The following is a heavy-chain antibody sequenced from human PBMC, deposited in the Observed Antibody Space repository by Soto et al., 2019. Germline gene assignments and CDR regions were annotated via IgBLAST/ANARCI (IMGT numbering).Heavy chain of an antibody. Sequence: SETLSLTCAVYGGSFSGYYWSWIRQPPGKGLEWIGEIDHSGSTNYNPSLKSRVTISVDTSKNQFSLKLSSVTAADTAVYYCARHTTTYYDILTVYSEDYNWFDPWGQETRVTVPS. CDR3: ARHTTTYYDILTVYSEDYNWFDP. J-gene: IGHJ5*02. V-gene: IGHV4-34*01. CDR1: GGSFSGYY. D-gene: IGHD3-9*01. CDR2: IDHSGST.